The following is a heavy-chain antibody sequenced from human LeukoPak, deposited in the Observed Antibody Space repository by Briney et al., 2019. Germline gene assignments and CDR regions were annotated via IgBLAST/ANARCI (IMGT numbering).Heavy chain of an antibody. Sequence: SETLSLTCAVYGGSFRGYYWSWIRQPPGKGLERIGEIKHSGSTNYNPSLKSRVTISVDTSKNQFSLKLSSVTAADTAVYYCAITYYDFWSGYYIDYWGQGTLVTVSS. D-gene: IGHD3-3*01. CDR1: GGSFRGYY. V-gene: IGHV4-34*01. J-gene: IGHJ4*02. CDR2: IKHSGST. CDR3: AITYYDFWSGYYIDY.